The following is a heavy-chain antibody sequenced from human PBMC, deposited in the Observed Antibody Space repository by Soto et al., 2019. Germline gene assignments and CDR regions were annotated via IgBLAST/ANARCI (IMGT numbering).Heavy chain of an antibody. D-gene: IGHD5-12*01. CDR1: GYTFTSYG. CDR2: ISAYNGNT. J-gene: IGHJ6*02. V-gene: IGHV1-18*03. Sequence: QVQLVQSGAEVKKPGASVKVSCKASGYTFTSYGISWVRQAPGQGLEWMGWISAYNGNTNYAQKLQGRVTMTTDTYTSPGEMEPRSLRAEDLAVQYCASEGVDSARGYYSTMDVWGQETTVTVS. CDR3: ASEGVDSARGYYSTMDV.